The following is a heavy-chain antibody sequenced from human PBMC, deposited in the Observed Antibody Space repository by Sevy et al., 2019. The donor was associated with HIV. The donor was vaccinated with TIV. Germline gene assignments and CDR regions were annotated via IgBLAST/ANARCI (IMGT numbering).Heavy chain of an antibody. D-gene: IGHD2-15*01. V-gene: IGHV3-23*01. Sequence: GGSLRLSCAASGFTFGTYAMSWVRQAPGKGLEWVSAISVSGTSTYYAYSLKGRFTIFRDNSKHTLSLQMNTLRAGDTAVYYCAKGDRTFYGLDVWGQGTTVTVSS. CDR2: ISVSGTST. CDR3: AKGDRTFYGLDV. CDR1: GFTFGTYA. J-gene: IGHJ6*02.